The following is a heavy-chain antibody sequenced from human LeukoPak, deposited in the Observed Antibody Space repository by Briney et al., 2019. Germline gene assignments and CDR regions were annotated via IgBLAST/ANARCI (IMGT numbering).Heavy chain of an antibody. D-gene: IGHD2-8*01. CDR1: GGSFRSYY. CDR2: ISYSGST. J-gene: IGHJ4*02. V-gene: IGHV4-59*01. CDR3: ARHTPLMTFDH. Sequence: SETLSLTCTVSGGSFRSYYWTWIRQPPGKGLEWIAFISYSGSTNVNPSLKSRVTTSVDTSKNQFSLKLSSVTAADTAVYYCARHTPLMTFDHWGQGTLVTVSS.